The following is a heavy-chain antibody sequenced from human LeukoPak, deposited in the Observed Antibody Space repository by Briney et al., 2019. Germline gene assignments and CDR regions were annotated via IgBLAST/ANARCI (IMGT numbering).Heavy chain of an antibody. J-gene: IGHJ4*02. CDR1: GFTFSSYW. Sequence: PGGSLRLSCEVSGFTFSSYWMSWVRETPGKGLEWVANIKEDGSERDYVDSVKGRFTISRDNVKNSLYLQMNSLRAEDTGVYYCARGGVYSGSQYWGQGTLVTVSS. V-gene: IGHV3-7*01. CDR2: IKEDGSER. D-gene: IGHD1-26*01. CDR3: ARGGVYSGSQY.